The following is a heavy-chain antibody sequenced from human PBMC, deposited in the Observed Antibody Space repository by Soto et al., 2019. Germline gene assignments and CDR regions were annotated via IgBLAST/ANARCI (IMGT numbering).Heavy chain of an antibody. Sequence: QGQLVQSGAEVKKPGASVKVSCTASGNTFTNFGVTWVRQAPGQGLEWMGWISAYTDAPNYAQKLQGRVTMTIDTSTSTAYLDLRSLTSDDTAVYYCARVIPGAEAWFDPWGQGTLVTVSS. CDR3: ARVIPGAEAWFDP. CDR1: GNTFTNFG. CDR2: ISAYTDAP. V-gene: IGHV1-18*01. J-gene: IGHJ5*02. D-gene: IGHD2-2*01.